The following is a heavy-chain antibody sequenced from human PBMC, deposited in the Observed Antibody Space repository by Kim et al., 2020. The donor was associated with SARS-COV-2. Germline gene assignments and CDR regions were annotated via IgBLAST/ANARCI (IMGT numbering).Heavy chain of an antibody. CDR3: ARSPLWFGESLHFDY. CDR1: GGSISNYY. Sequence: SETLSLTCTVSGGSISNYYWSWIRQPPGKGLEWIGYIYYSGSTNYNPSLKSRVTISVDTSKNQFSLKLSSVTAADTALYYCARSPLWFGESLHFDYWGQGTLVTVSS. V-gene: IGHV4-59*01. D-gene: IGHD3-10*01. CDR2: IYYSGST. J-gene: IGHJ4*02.